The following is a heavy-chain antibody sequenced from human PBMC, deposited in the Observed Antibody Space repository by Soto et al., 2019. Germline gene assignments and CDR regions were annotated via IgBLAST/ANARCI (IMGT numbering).Heavy chain of an antibody. CDR1: GFTFSTYT. D-gene: IGHD3-22*01. J-gene: IGHJ4*02. Sequence: QVQLVESGGGVVQPGGSLRLSCAASGFTFSTYTIHWVRQAPGKGLDWVALISYDGSNKYYADSVKGRFTISRDNSKNTVYLQIDILRAGDTAVYFCARGSQYYYDGSGPLDCWGQGTLVTVSS. CDR2: ISYDGSNK. V-gene: IGHV3-30-3*01. CDR3: ARGSQYYYDGSGPLDC.